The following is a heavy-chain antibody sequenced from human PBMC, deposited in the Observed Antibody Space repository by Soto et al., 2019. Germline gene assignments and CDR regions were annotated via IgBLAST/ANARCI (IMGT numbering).Heavy chain of an antibody. CDR3: ARDLRGAARLWFDP. CDR1: GGTFSSYA. CDR2: IIPIFGTA. J-gene: IGHJ5*02. Sequence: SVKVSCKASGGTFSSYAISWVRQAPGQGLEWMGGIIPIFGTANYAQKFQGRVTITADKSTSTAYMELSSLRSEDTAVYYCARDLRGAARLWFDPWGQGTLVTLSS. D-gene: IGHD6-6*01. V-gene: IGHV1-69*06.